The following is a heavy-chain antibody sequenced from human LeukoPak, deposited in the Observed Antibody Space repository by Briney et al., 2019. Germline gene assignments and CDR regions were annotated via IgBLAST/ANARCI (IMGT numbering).Heavy chain of an antibody. Sequence: GESLKISCEVSGYSFSNYWIAWVRQMPGKGLEWMGIIYPGDSDTRYSPSFQGQVTISADKSISTAYLQWSSLKASDTAMYYCARGYYYGSGSWHYYYGMDVWGQGTTVTVSS. J-gene: IGHJ6*02. V-gene: IGHV5-51*01. CDR1: GYSFSNYW. D-gene: IGHD3-10*01. CDR3: ARGYYYGSGSWHYYYGMDV. CDR2: IYPGDSDT.